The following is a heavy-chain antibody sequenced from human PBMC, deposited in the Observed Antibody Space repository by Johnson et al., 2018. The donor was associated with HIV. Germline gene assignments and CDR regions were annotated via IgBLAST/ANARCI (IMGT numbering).Heavy chain of an antibody. J-gene: IGHJ3*02. CDR2: ISTDGNNK. CDR3: AKAREYDSTGHDAFDI. Sequence: QMMLVESGGGVVQPGRSLRLSCAASGFTFSTYGMHWVRQTPGKGLEWVALISTDGNNKYYADSVKGRFTISRDNSKNTLYLQMNSLSAEDTAVYYCAKAREYDSTGHDAFDIWGQGTMVTVSS. V-gene: IGHV3-30*18. CDR1: GFTFSTYG. D-gene: IGHD3-22*01.